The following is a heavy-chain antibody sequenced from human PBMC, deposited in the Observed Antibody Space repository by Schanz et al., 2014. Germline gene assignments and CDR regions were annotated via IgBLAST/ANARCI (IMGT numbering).Heavy chain of an antibody. V-gene: IGHV3-23*04. Sequence: VQLVESGGGLVKPGGSLRLSCAASGFGFDDYAMSWVRQAPGKGLEWVSGIGGSGDSTHYADSVKGRFIISRDNSKNTLYLQMNRLRAEDTAVYYCARDHQWLAKYYMDVWGKGTTVTVSS. D-gene: IGHD6-19*01. CDR1: GFGFDDYA. CDR2: IGGSGDST. CDR3: ARDHQWLAKYYMDV. J-gene: IGHJ6*03.